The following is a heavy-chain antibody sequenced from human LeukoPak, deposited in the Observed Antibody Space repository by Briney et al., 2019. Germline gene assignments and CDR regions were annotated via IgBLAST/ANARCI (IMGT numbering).Heavy chain of an antibody. CDR1: GYTFTTHW. CDR2: IYPGDSHT. D-gene: IGHD4-23*01. J-gene: IGHJ4*02. V-gene: IGHV5-51*01. Sequence: GESLKISCKGSGYTFTTHWIGWVRQMPGKGLEWMGIIYPGDSHTRYSPSFQGQVTISADKSISTAYLQWSSLKASDTAMYYCARPSDYGGRFDYWGQGTLVTVSS. CDR3: ARPSDYGGRFDY.